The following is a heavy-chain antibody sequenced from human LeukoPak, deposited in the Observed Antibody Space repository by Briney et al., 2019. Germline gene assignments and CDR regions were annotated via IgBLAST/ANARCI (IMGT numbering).Heavy chain of an antibody. V-gene: IGHV1-46*01. D-gene: IGHD6-19*01. CDR1: GYTFTSYY. J-gene: IGHJ4*02. Sequence: ASVKVSCKASGYTFTSYYMHWVRQAPGQGLEWMGIINPSGGSTSYAQKFQGRVTMTRDTSTSTVYMELSSLRSEDTAVYYCARHWHGIAVAGTREKADYWGQGTLVTVSS. CDR3: ARHWHGIAVAGTREKADY. CDR2: INPSGGST.